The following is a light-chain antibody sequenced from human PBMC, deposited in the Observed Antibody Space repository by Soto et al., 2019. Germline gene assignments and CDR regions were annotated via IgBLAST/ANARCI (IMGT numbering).Light chain of an antibody. V-gene: IGKV1-5*03. J-gene: IGKJ5*01. CDR3: QQYNGYPLT. CDR1: QSISTL. Sequence: DIQMTQSPSTLSASVGDRVTITCRASQSISTLLAWYQQKPGRAPTLLIYKASTLESGVPSRISGSGSGTQFSLTISSLQPDDSATYYYQQYNGYPLTFGQGTRLEIK. CDR2: KAS.